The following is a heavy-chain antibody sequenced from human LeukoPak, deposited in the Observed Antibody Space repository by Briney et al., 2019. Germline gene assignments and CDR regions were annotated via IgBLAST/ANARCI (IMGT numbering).Heavy chain of an antibody. J-gene: IGHJ5*02. CDR2: FYYSGST. CDR3: ARQSQWPYNWFDP. V-gene: IGHV4-39*07. Sequence: PSETLSLTCTVSGGSISSSSYYWGWIRQPPGKGLEWIGSFYYSGSTNYNPSLKSRVTISVDKSKNQFSLKLSSVTAADTAVYYCARQSQWPYNWFDPWGQGTLVTVSS. CDR1: GGSISSSSYY. D-gene: IGHD6-19*01.